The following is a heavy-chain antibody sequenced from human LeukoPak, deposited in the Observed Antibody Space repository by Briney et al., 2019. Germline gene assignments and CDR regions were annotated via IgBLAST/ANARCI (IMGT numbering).Heavy chain of an antibody. CDR3: ARTRLDYGMDV. CDR2: ISGSGGST. CDR1: GFTFSNYA. Sequence: GGSLRLSCAASGFTFSNYAMSWVRQAPGKGLEWVSGISGSGGSTYYADSVKGHFTISRDNSKNTLYLQMNSLRAEDTAVYYCARTRLDYGMDVWGQGTTVTVSS. D-gene: IGHD5-12*01. V-gene: IGHV3-23*01. J-gene: IGHJ6*02.